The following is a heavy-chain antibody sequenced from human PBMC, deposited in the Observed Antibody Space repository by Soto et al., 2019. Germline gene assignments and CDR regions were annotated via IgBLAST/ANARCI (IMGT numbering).Heavy chain of an antibody. J-gene: IGHJ4*02. CDR2: IYYSGYT. Sequence: SETLSLTCTVSGGSMSRYYWIWIRQAPGKGLEWIGYIYYSGYTKYDPSLKSRVTMSVDTSKNQFSLKLSSVTAADTAVYYCAGGMAPIELDLWGQGTLVTVSS. V-gene: IGHV4-59*01. CDR3: AGGMAPIELDL. CDR1: GGSMSRYY. D-gene: IGHD3-16*01.